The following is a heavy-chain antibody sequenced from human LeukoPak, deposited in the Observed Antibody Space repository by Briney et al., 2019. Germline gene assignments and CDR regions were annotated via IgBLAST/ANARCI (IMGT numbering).Heavy chain of an antibody. CDR1: GFTFSSYE. Sequence: PGGSLRLSCAASGFTFSSYEMNWVRQAPGKGLEWVSYISSSGSTIYYADSVKGRFTISRDNAKNSLYLQMNSLRADDTAVYYCARDRAITGSDYWGQGTLVTVSS. CDR3: ARDRAITGSDY. J-gene: IGHJ4*02. CDR2: ISSSGSTI. V-gene: IGHV3-48*03. D-gene: IGHD1-20*01.